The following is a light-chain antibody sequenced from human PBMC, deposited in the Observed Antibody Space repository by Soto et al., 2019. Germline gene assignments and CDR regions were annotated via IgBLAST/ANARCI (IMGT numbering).Light chain of an antibody. CDR2: GAS. J-gene: IGKJ1*01. V-gene: IGKV3-20*01. Sequence: EIVLTQSPGTLSLSPGERATLSCMASQSVSSSYLAWYQQKPGQAPRLLIYGASSRATGIPGRFSGSGSGTEFTLTISSLQSEDFAVYYCQQYNHWWTFGQGTKVDIK. CDR3: QQYNHWWT. CDR1: QSVSSSY.